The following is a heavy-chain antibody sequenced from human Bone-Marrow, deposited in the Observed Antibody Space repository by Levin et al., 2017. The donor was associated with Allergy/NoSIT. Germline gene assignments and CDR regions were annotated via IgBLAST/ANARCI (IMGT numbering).Heavy chain of an antibody. CDR3: VRDGGYQLLPLLSYFDY. V-gene: IGHV4-38-2*02. D-gene: IGHD1-26*01. J-gene: IGHJ4*02. CDR1: GYSIRSAYY. Sequence: SQTLSLTCSVSGYSIRSAYYWGWIRQTPGKGLEWIGSVFHTGTTSYNPSLQSRVTMSRDTSKNHFSLQLRSVTAADTTIYYCVRDGGYQLLPLLSYFDYWGQGVLVTVSS. CDR2: VFHTGTT.